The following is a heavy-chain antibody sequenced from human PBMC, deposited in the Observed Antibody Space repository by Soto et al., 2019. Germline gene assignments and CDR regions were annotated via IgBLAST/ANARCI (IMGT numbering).Heavy chain of an antibody. CDR1: GFTFDDYA. CDR3: AKDYSVAAAGTGYFQH. CDR2: ISWNSGSI. D-gene: IGHD6-13*01. J-gene: IGHJ1*01. V-gene: IGHV3-9*01. Sequence: EVQLVESGGGLVQPGRSLRLSCAASGFTFDDYAMHWVRQAPGKGLEWVSGISWNSGSIGYADSVKGRFTISRDNAKNSLYLQMNSLRAEDTALYYCAKDYSVAAAGTGYFQHWGQGTLVTVSS.